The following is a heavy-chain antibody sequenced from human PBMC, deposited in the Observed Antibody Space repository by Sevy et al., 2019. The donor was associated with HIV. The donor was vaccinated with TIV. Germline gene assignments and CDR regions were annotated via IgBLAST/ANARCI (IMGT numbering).Heavy chain of an antibody. J-gene: IGHJ6*02. D-gene: IGHD6-13*01. Sequence: ASVKVSCKASGYTFNTYGISWVRQAPGQGLEWMEWISSYYGNTNFAQKFQGRVTMTTDTITNTAYMELTSLRSDDTAVYYCARERTRWQQLVEYYLGMDVWGQGTPVTVSS. CDR1: GYTFNTYG. CDR3: ARERTRWQQLVEYYLGMDV. V-gene: IGHV1-18*01. CDR2: ISSYYGNT.